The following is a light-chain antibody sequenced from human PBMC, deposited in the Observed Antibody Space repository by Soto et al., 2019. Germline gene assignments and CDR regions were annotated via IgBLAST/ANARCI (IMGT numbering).Light chain of an antibody. V-gene: IGKV3-20*01. CDR1: QSVRSTF. Sequence: VLPQSPDTLSLSPGDIATLSCRASQSVRSTFLAWYQQKPGQAPRLRIYGASNRAAGIPERFSGSASATEFTLTISKLEPGDSAVYYCQQYHDSPLNTFGQGTKLQIK. CDR3: QQYHDSPLNT. CDR2: GAS. J-gene: IGKJ2*01.